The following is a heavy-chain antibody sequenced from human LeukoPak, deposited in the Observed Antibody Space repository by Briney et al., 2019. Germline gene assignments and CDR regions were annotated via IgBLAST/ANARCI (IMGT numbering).Heavy chain of an antibody. Sequence: GGSLRLSCAASGFTFSSYGMNWVRQAPGKGLEWVSSISSSSSYIYYADSVKGRFTISRDNAKNSLYLQMNSLRAEDTAVYYCARDAGYMGYFDYWGQGTLVTVSS. CDR1: GFTFSSYG. V-gene: IGHV3-21*01. J-gene: IGHJ4*02. D-gene: IGHD6-13*01. CDR2: ISSSSSYI. CDR3: ARDAGYMGYFDY.